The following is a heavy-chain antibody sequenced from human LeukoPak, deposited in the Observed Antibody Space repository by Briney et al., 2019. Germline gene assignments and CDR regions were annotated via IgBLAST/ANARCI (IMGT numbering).Heavy chain of an antibody. D-gene: IGHD1-26*01. V-gene: IGHV1-24*01. CDR3: ATVGSGSYYGTYNWFDP. J-gene: IGHJ5*02. Sequence: ASVKVSYKVSGYTLTELSMHWVRQAPGKGLEWMGGFDPEDGETIYAQKFQGRVTMTEDTSTDTAYMELSSLRSEDTAVYYCATVGSGSYYGTYNWFDPWGQGTLVTVSS. CDR1: GYTLTELS. CDR2: FDPEDGET.